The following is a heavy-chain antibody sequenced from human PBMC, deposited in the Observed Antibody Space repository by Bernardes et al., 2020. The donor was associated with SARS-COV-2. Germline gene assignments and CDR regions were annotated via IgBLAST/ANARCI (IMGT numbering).Heavy chain of an antibody. D-gene: IGHD2-2*01. CDR2: IYHSGST. CDR3: ARMRRSRAAGNWFDP. CDR1: GGSIRYYY. V-gene: IGHV4-59*08. Sequence: SETLSLTCTVSGGSIRYYYWSWIRQPPGKGLEWIGYIYHSGSTNYNPSLKSRVTISVDASKKQLSLRLSSVTAADTAVYYCARMRRSRAAGNWFDPWGQGTLVTVSS. J-gene: IGHJ5*02.